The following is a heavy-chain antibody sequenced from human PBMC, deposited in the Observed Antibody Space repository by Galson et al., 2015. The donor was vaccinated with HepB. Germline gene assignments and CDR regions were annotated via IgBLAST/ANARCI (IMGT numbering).Heavy chain of an antibody. V-gene: IGHV3-53*04. CDR3: ARGLRFGELLY. D-gene: IGHD3-10*01. CDR1: GFTVSSNY. J-gene: IGHJ4*02. CDR2: IYSGGST. Sequence: SLRLSCAASGFTVSSNYMSWVRQAPGKGLEWVSVIYSGGSTYYADSAKGRFTISRHNSKNTLYLQMNSLRAEDTAVYYCARGLRFGELLYWGQGTLVTVSS.